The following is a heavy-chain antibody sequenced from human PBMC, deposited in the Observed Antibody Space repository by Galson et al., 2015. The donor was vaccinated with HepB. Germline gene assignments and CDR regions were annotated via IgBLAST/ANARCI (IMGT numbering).Heavy chain of an antibody. V-gene: IGHV1-18*01. CDR3: ARDYMVTTINWFDP. CDR2: INAYKGYT. J-gene: IGHJ5*02. Sequence: SVKVSCKASGYTFSNYGLNWVRQAPGQGLEWMGWINAYKGYTTYAQKFQGRVTMTRDTSTGTAYMVLRSLRSDDTAVYYCARDYMVTTINWFDPWGQGTLVTVSS. D-gene: IGHD2-21*02. CDR1: GYTFSNYG.